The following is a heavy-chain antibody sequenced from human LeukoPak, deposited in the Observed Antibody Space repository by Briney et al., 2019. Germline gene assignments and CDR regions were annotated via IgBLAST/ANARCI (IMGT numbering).Heavy chain of an antibody. CDR2: ISGSGGNT. D-gene: IGHD3-10*01. CDR3: AKDPPYYGSGYFDY. J-gene: IGHJ4*02. V-gene: IGHV3-23*01. Sequence: GGSLRLSCAASGFTFSDYYMSWIRQAPGKRLEWVSAISGSGGNTYYADSVKGRFTISRDNSKNTLYLQMNSLRAEDTAVYYCAKDPPYYGSGYFDYWGQGTLVTVSS. CDR1: GFTFSDYY.